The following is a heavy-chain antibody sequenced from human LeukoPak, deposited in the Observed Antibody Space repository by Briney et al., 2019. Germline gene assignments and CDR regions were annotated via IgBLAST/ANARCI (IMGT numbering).Heavy chain of an antibody. CDR3: AREWWELQTFDY. V-gene: IGHV3-30*02. J-gene: IGHJ4*02. D-gene: IGHD4/OR15-4a*01. CDR2: IRYDGSNK. Sequence: GGSLRLSCEASGFTFRTYGMHWVRQAPGKGLEWVAFIRYDGSNKYYADSVKGRFTISRDNAKSSLYLQMNSLRVEDTAVYYCAREWWELQTFDYWGQGALVTVSS. CDR1: GFTFRTYG.